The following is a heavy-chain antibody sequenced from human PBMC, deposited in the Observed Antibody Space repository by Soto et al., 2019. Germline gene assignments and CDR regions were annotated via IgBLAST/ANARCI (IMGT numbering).Heavy chain of an antibody. CDR2: IDPSDSYT. CDR1: GYSFTSYW. D-gene: IGHD1-7*01. Sequence: GESLKISCKGSGYSFTSYWISWVRQMPGKGLEWMGRIDPSDSYTNYSPSFQGHVTISADKSISTAYLQWSSLKTSDTAMYYCARQLELELRDGYYYYYGMDVWGQGTTVTVSS. CDR3: ARQLELELRDGYYYYYGMDV. V-gene: IGHV5-10-1*01. J-gene: IGHJ6*02.